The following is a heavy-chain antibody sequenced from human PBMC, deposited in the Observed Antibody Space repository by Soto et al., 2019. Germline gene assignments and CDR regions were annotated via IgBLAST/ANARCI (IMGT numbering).Heavy chain of an antibody. CDR3: TTDVNYYDSSGYYYFDY. J-gene: IGHJ4*02. CDR1: GFTFSNAW. D-gene: IGHD3-22*01. V-gene: IGHV3-15*01. CDR2: INSKTDGGTT. Sequence: GGSLRLSCAASGFTFSNAWMSWVRQTPGKGLEWVGRINSKTDGGTTDYAAPVKGRFTISRDDSNNTLYLQMNSLKTEDTAVYYCTTDVNYYDSSGYYYFDYWGQGTLVTVSS.